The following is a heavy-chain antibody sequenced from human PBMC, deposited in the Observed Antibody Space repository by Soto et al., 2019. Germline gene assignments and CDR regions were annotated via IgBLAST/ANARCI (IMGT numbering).Heavy chain of an antibody. J-gene: IGHJ6*02. CDR2: IYYSGST. CDR3: ARAPHGQQLVYYYYGMDV. Sequence: QVQLQESGPGLVKPSETLSLTCTVSGGSVSSGSYYWSWIRQPPGKGLEWIGYIYYSGSTNYNPSLKSRVTISVDTSKNQFSLKLSSVTAADTAVYYCARAPHGQQLVYYYYGMDVWGHGTTVTVSS. D-gene: IGHD6-13*01. V-gene: IGHV4-61*01. CDR1: GGSVSSGSYY.